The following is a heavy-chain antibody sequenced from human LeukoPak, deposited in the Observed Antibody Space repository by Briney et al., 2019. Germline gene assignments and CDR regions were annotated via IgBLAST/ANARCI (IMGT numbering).Heavy chain of an antibody. CDR3: ARIRDGYNDAYDL. J-gene: IGHJ3*01. CDR2: INPNSGGT. D-gene: IGHD5-24*01. CDR1: GYTFTVYY. V-gene: IGHV1-2*02. Sequence: ASVKVSCKASGYTFTVYYMHWVRQAPGQGLEWMGWINPNSGGTNYAQKFQGRVTMTRDTSTSTVYMELSSLRSEDTAIYYCARIRDGYNDAYDLWGQGTVVTVPS.